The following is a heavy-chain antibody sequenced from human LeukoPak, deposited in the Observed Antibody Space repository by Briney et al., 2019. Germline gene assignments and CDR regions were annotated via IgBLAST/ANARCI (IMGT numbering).Heavy chain of an antibody. V-gene: IGHV1-24*01. D-gene: IGHD3-22*01. CDR3: ATDYYDSSGYPTNFDY. Sequence: ASVKVSCKVSGYTLTELSMHWVRQAPGKGLEWMGGFDPEDGETIYAQKFQGRVTMTEDTSTDTAYMELSSLRSEDTAVYYCATDYYDSSGYPTNFDYWGQGTLVTVSS. CDR2: FDPEDGET. J-gene: IGHJ4*02. CDR1: GYTLTELS.